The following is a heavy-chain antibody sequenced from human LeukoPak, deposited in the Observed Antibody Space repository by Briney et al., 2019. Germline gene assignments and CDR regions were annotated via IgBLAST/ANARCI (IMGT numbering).Heavy chain of an antibody. CDR3: ASNSYYYDSSGFDAFDI. J-gene: IGHJ3*02. D-gene: IGHD3-22*01. CDR1: GYTFTSYD. CDR2: MNPNSGNT. V-gene: IGHV1-8*01. Sequence: ASVKVSCKASGYTFTSYDINWVRQATGQGLEWMGWMNPNSGNTGYAQKFQGRVTMTRDTSTSTVYMELSSLRSEDTAVYYCASNSYYYDSSGFDAFDIWGQGTMVTVTS.